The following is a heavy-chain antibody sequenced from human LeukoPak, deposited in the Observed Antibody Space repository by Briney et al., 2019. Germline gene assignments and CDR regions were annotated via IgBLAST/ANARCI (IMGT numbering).Heavy chain of an antibody. J-gene: IGHJ4*02. CDR2: IWYDGSNK. CDR3: AKGAGGYNSYFDY. CDR1: GFTFSSYG. D-gene: IGHD5-24*01. Sequence: GGSLRLSCAASGFTFSSYGMHWVRQAPGKGLEWVAVIWYDGSNKYYADSVKGRFTISRDNSKNTLYLQMNSLRAEDTAVYYCAKGAGGYNSYFDYWGQGTLVTVSS. V-gene: IGHV3-33*06.